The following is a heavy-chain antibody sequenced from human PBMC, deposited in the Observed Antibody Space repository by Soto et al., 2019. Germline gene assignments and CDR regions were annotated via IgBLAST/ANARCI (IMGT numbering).Heavy chain of an antibody. V-gene: IGHV3-66*01. Sequence: PGGSLRLSCAASGFTVSSNYMSWVRQAPGKGLEWVSVIYSGGGTYYADSVKGRFTISRDNSKNTLYLQMNSLRAEDTAVYYCARKYYYGSGSYQVPYGMDVWGQGTTVTVSS. CDR2: IYSGGGT. CDR1: GFTVSSNY. D-gene: IGHD3-10*01. J-gene: IGHJ6*02. CDR3: ARKYYYGSGSYQVPYGMDV.